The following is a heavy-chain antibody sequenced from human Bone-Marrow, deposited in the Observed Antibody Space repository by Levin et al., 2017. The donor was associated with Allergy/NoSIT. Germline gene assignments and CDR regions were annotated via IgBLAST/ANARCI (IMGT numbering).Heavy chain of an antibody. D-gene: IGHD4-17*01. CDR2: IYPGDSDT. CDR3: ARQGYADLRAFDI. CDR1: GYTFIDYW. Sequence: GESLKISCQASGYTFIDYWIAWVRQMPGKGLEWMGIIYPGDSDTRYSPSFQGQVTISVDTSINTAYLHWSSLKASDTAMYYCARQGYADLRAFDIWGQGTMLTVSS. J-gene: IGHJ3*02. V-gene: IGHV5-51*01.